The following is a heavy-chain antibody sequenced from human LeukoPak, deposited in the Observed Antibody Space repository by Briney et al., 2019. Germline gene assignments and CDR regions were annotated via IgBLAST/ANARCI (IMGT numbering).Heavy chain of an antibody. Sequence: SETLSLTCTVSGDSISSGDYYWSWIRQPPGKGLEWIGEINHSGSTNYNPSLKSRVTISVDTSKNQFSLKLSSVTAADTAVYYCARVPRPMTPHYLENYMDVWGKGTTVTVSS. J-gene: IGHJ6*03. V-gene: IGHV4-39*07. CDR2: INHSGST. CDR1: GDSISSGDYY. D-gene: IGHD1-1*01. CDR3: ARVPRPMTPHYLENYMDV.